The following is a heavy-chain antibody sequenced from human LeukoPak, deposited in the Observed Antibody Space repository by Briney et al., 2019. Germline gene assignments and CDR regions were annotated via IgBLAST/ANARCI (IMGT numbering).Heavy chain of an antibody. J-gene: IGHJ6*03. CDR3: ASQERDIVATIGYYHYMDV. V-gene: IGHV3-11*04. D-gene: IGHD5-12*01. CDR2: ISSSGSTI. CDR1: GFTFSDYY. Sequence: GGSLRLSCAASGFTFSDYYMSWIRQAPGKGLEWVSYISSSGSTIYYADSVKGRFTISRDNAKNSLYLQMNSLRAEDTAVYYCASQERDIVATIGYYHYMDVWGKGTTVTISS.